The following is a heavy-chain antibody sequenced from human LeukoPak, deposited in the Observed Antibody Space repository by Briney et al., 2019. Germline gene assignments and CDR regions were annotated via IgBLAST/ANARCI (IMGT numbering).Heavy chain of an antibody. D-gene: IGHD6-19*01. Sequence: GGSLRLSCAASGFTFSSYAMSWVSQAPGRGLEWVSGISGIGGGTYYGDSVKGRFTISRDNSKNTLYLQMNSLRGEDTALYYCAKYQLSHGGWECIDYWGQGTLVTVSS. CDR3: AKYQLSHGGWECIDY. V-gene: IGHV3-23*01. CDR1: GFTFSSYA. J-gene: IGHJ4*02. CDR2: ISGIGGGT.